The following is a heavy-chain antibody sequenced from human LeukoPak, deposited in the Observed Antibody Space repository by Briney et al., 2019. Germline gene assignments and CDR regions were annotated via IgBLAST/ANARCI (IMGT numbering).Heavy chain of an antibody. J-gene: IGHJ4*02. CDR2: ISSSGGST. D-gene: IGHD6-13*01. V-gene: IGHV3-23*01. CDR3: ANPRDSSTWYTFDY. CDR1: GFTFSTYG. Sequence: GGSLRLSCAASGFTFSTYGMHWVRQAPGKGLEWVSGISSSGGSTSYAGSVKGRFTISRDNSKNTLYLQMNSLRAEDTAVYYCANPRDSSTWYTFDYWGQGTLVTVSS.